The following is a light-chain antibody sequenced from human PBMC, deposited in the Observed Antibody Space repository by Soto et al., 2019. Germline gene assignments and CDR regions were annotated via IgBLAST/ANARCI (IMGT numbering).Light chain of an antibody. V-gene: IGKV3-11*01. J-gene: IGKJ3*01. CDR1: QGISRN. Sequence: EIVLTQSPATLSLSPGERATLSCRASQGISRNLAWYQQKPGQALRLLIYDASNRATGIPARFSGSGSGTDFPLTIRSLEPEDFAVYYCQQRSNWPPLYTFGPGTKVDFK. CDR2: DAS. CDR3: QQRSNWPPLYT.